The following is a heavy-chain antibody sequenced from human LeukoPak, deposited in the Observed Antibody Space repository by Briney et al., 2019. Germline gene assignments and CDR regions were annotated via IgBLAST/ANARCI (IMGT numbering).Heavy chain of an antibody. D-gene: IGHD5-24*01. CDR1: GFTFSNYA. Sequence: PGGSLRLSCAASGFTFSNYAMHWVRQAPGKGLEWVAVISYDGDNKYYADSVKGRFTISRDNSKNTLYLQMHSLRAEDTAVYYCAKEMATIHSDFDYWGQGTLVTVSS. J-gene: IGHJ4*02. V-gene: IGHV3-30*04. CDR3: AKEMATIHSDFDY. CDR2: ISYDGDNK.